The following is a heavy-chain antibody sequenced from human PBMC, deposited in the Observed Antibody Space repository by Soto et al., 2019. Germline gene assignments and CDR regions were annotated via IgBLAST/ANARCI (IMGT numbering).Heavy chain of an antibody. CDR3: AREYHFLGIAAAGTDY. D-gene: IGHD6-13*01. Sequence: SCTVSGGSISSSSYYWGWIRQPPGKGLEWIGSIYYSGSTYYNPSLKSRVTISVDTSKNQFSLKLSSVTAADTAVYYCAREYHFLGIAAAGTDYWGQGTLVTVSS. CDR1: GGSISSSSYY. V-gene: IGHV4-39*07. CDR2: IYYSGST. J-gene: IGHJ4*02.